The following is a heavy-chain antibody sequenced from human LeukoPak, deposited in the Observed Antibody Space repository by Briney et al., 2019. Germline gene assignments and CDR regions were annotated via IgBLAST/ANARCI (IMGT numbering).Heavy chain of an antibody. CDR1: GGTFSSYA. Sequence: SVKVSCKASGGTFSSYAISWVRQAPGQGLEWMGGIIPIFGTANYAQKFQGRVTITADESTSTAYMELSSLRSEDTAVYYCARGEVEPPGGNWLVHWFDPWGQGTLVTVSS. V-gene: IGHV1-69*13. CDR3: ARGEVEPPGGNWLVHWFDP. J-gene: IGHJ5*02. D-gene: IGHD6-19*01. CDR2: IIPIFGTA.